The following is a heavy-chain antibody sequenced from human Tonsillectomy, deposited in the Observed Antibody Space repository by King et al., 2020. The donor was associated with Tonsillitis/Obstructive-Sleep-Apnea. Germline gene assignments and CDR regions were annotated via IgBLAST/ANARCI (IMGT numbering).Heavy chain of an antibody. CDR3: AKDSSSWDYYYGMDV. V-gene: IGHV3-30*18. Sequence: QLVESGGGVVQPGRSLRLPCAASGFTFSSYGMHWVRQAPGKGLEWVAVISYDGSNKYYADSVKGRFTISRDNSKNTMYLQMNSLRAEDTAVYYCAKDSSSWDYYYGMDVWGQGTTVTVSS. J-gene: IGHJ6*02. D-gene: IGHD6-13*01. CDR1: GFTFSSYG. CDR2: ISYDGSNK.